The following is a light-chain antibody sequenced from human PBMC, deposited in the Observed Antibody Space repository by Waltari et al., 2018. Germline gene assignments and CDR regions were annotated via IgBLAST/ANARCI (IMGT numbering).Light chain of an antibody. CDR2: WTS. CDR1: QSVFHSSTYGNA. V-gene: IGKV4-1*01. CDR3: QQYYSIPYT. Sequence: DIVMTQSPDFLPVSLGERATISCMYSQSVFHSSTYGNAIAWFQQRPGQPPKLLIYWTSTRESGVPDRFSGSGSGPDFTLTISSLQAEDVAVYYCQQYYSIPYTFGPGTKLEIK. J-gene: IGKJ2*01.